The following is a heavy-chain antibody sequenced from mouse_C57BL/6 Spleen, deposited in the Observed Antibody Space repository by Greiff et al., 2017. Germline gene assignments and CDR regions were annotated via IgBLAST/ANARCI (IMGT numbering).Heavy chain of an antibody. CDR3: APDSSGYLFSY. J-gene: IGHJ1*01. Sequence: VQLQQSGPELVKPGASVKISCKASGYAFSSSWMNWVKQRPGKGLEWIGRIYPGDGDTNYNGKFKGKDTLTADKSSSTAYMQLSSLTSEDSAVSFCAPDSSGYLFSYRGA. D-gene: IGHD3-2*02. CDR2: IYPGDGDT. CDR1: GYAFSSSW. V-gene: IGHV1-82*01.